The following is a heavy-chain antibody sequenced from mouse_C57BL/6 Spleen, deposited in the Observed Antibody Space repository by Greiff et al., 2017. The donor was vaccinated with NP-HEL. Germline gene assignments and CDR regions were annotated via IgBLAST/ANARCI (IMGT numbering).Heavy chain of an antibody. CDR2: ISSGSSTI. J-gene: IGHJ3*01. CDR3: ADSWFAY. CDR1: GFTFSDYG. Sequence: EVKLMESGGGLVKPGGSLKLSCAASGFTFSDYGMHWVRQAPEKGLEWVAYISSGSSTIYYADTVKGRFTFSRDNAKNTLFLQMTSLRSEDTAMYYCADSWFAYWGQGTLVTVSA. V-gene: IGHV5-17*01.